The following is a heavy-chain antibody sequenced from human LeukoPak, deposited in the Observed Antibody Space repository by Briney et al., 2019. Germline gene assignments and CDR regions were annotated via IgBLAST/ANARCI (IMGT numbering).Heavy chain of an antibody. CDR2: MNPNSGST. V-gene: IGHV1-8*01. J-gene: IGHJ5*02. D-gene: IGHD3-10*01. CDR1: GYTFRTYD. CDR3: ARDRAGGWFDP. Sequence: ASVKVSCKASGYTFRTYDINWVRQATGQGLEWMGWMNPNSGSTGYAQKFQGRVTLTRNTSISTAYMELSSLRSEDTAVYYCARDRAGGWFDPWGQGTLVIVSS.